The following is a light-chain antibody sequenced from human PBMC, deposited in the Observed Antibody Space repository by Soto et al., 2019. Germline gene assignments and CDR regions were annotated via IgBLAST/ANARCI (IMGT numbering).Light chain of an antibody. CDR1: QNIDTH. J-gene: IGKJ2*01. CDR2: DLS. CDR3: QEYNKWPYT. Sequence: EIVMTQSPATLSVSPGERATLSCRASQNIDTHLAWYQQKRGQAPRLLIYDLSTRASGIPARFGGSGSGTEFTLTISSLQSEDFAVYCCQEYNKWPYTFGQGNNLEI. V-gene: IGKV3-15*01.